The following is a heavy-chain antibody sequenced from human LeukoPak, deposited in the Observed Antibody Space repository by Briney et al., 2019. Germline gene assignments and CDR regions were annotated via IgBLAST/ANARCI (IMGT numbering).Heavy chain of an antibody. Sequence: SETLSLTCTVSGDSISSGDYYWSWIRQPAGKGLEWLGHIYTRGITNYNPSLESRVTFSIDTSKNQFSLRLSSVTAADTAVYYCARESRYTFGPGYYYMDVWGKGTTVTISS. CDR2: IYTRGIT. CDR1: GDSISSGDYY. CDR3: ARESRYTFGPGYYYMDV. J-gene: IGHJ6*03. V-gene: IGHV4-61*09. D-gene: IGHD5-18*01.